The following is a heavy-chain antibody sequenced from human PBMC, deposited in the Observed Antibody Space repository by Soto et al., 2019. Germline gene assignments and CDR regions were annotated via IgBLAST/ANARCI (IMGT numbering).Heavy chain of an antibody. CDR3: ARAREYSSSSGAFDI. J-gene: IGHJ3*02. CDR1: GGTFSSYT. V-gene: IGHV1-2*04. D-gene: IGHD6-13*01. CDR2: INPNSGGT. Sequence: ASVNVSCKASGGTFSSYTISWVRQAPGQGLEWMGWINPNSGGTNYAQKFQGWVTMTRDTSISTAYMELSRLRSDDTAVYYCARAREYSSSSGAFDIWGQGTMVTVS.